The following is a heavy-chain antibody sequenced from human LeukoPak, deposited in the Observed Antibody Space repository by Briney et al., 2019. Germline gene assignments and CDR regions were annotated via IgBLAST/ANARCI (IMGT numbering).Heavy chain of an antibody. Sequence: GASVKVSCKASGYSFTAYYMHWVRQAPGQGLKWMGWINPNSGGTNYAQKFQGRVTMIRDTSITTAYMELSRLRSDDTAVYYCARDSGIYRDGFDIWGQGTMVTVSS. D-gene: IGHD1-26*01. CDR1: GYSFTAYY. J-gene: IGHJ3*02. CDR2: INPNSGGT. CDR3: ARDSGIYRDGFDI. V-gene: IGHV1-2*02.